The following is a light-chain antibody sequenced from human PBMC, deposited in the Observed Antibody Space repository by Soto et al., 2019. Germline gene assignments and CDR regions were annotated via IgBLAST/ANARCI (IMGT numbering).Light chain of an antibody. J-gene: IGKJ2*01. CDR2: ATS. V-gene: IGKV1-39*01. CDR3: QQSFSTPHT. Sequence: IQMTQSPSSLSASVGDTVTITCRASQTISFYLNWYQHKPGRTPNLLIYATSSLQSGVPSRFDGSGSGTEFTLTISSLQPDDFATYYCQQSFSTPHTFGQGTKLELK. CDR1: QTISFY.